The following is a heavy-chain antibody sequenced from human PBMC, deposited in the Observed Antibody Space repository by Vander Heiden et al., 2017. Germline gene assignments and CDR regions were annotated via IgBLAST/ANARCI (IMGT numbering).Heavy chain of an antibody. CDR2: IIPIFGTA. D-gene: IGHD2-15*01. J-gene: IGHJ3*02. CDR3: ATVVTYGNAFDI. CDR1: GGTFSSYA. V-gene: IGHV1-69*01. Sequence: QAPPVQSGAQVKKLGSSVTVSCKASGGTFSSYAISGVRQAPGQGLEWMGGIIPIFGTANYAQKFQGRVTITADESTSTAYMELSSLRSEDTAVYYCATVVTYGNAFDIWGQGTMVTVSS.